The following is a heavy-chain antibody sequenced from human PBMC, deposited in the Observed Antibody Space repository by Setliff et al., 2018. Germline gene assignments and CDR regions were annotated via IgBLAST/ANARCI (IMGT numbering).Heavy chain of an antibody. CDR3: ARLPPLHTPMALTFDY. D-gene: IGHD5-18*01. Sequence: SESLSLTCTVSGGSVRGYYWSWIRQPPGKGLEWIGYMYYSGDTNYNPSLKSRVTISVDTSKNQCSLELRSVTAADTAVYYCARLPPLHTPMALTFDYWGQGILVTVSS. J-gene: IGHJ4*02. CDR1: GGSVRGYY. V-gene: IGHV4-59*08. CDR2: MYYSGDT.